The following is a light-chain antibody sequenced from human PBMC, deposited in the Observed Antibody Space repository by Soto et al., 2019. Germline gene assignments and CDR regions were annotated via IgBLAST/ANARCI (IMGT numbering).Light chain of an antibody. J-gene: IGLJ1*01. CDR2: EVS. V-gene: IGLV2-14*01. Sequence: QSVRTQPASVSGSPGQSITISCTGTSSDIGGYNYVSWYQQHPGKVPKLMIFEVSNRPSGASYRFSGSKSGNTASLTISGLQAEDEADYYCSSYTGSSTLYVFGTGTKVTVL. CDR3: SSYTGSSTLYV. CDR1: SSDIGGYNY.